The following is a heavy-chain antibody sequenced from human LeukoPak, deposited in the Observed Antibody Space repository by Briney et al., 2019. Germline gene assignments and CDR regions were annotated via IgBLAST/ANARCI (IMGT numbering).Heavy chain of an antibody. CDR1: SGSISSYY. J-gene: IGHJ4*02. Sequence: PSETLSLTCSVSSGSISSYYWSWIRQPPGKGLQWIGYIFYSGSTNYNPSLKSRVTISVDTSKNQFSLKLSSVTAADTAVYYCARVQYSYDSRYYFDYWGQGTLVTVSS. CDR3: ARVQYSYDSRYYFDY. V-gene: IGHV4-59*01. D-gene: IGHD5-18*01. CDR2: IFYSGST.